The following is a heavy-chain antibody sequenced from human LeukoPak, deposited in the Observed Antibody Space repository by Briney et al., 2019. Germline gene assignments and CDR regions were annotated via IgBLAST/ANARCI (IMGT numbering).Heavy chain of an antibody. J-gene: IGHJ4*02. D-gene: IGHD5-18*01. CDR1: GYTFTSYG. Sequence: ASVKVSCKASGYTFTSYGISWVRQAPGQGLEWMGWISAYNGNTNYAQKLQGRVTMTRDMSTSTVYMELSSLRSEDTAVYYCARLYSGFSYGYDYWGQGTLVTVSS. CDR2: ISAYNGNT. V-gene: IGHV1-18*01. CDR3: ARLYSGFSYGYDY.